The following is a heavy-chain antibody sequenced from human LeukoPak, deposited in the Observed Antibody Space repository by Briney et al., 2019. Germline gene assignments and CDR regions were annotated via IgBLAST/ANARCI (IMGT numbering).Heavy chain of an antibody. V-gene: IGHV3-7*01. CDR3: ARGGATRGRFEI. CDR1: GFPFNVQT. CDR2: MRQDGSEI. Sequence: GGSLRLSCAASGFPFNVQTMSWVRQAPEKGLDWVASMRQDGSEIYYVDSVKGRFTISRDNPKNSLYLQMNSLRAEDTAVYYCARGGATRGRFEIWGQGTLVTVSS. J-gene: IGHJ4*02. D-gene: IGHD1-26*01.